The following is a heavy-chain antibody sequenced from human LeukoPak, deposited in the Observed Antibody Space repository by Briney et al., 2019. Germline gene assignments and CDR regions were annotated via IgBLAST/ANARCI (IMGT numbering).Heavy chain of an antibody. J-gene: IGHJ4*02. CDR1: GGSFSGYH. Sequence: SETLSLTCAVYGGSFSGYHWSWIRQPPGKGLEWIGYIYDIGSTNYNPSLNSRVTISEDTSKNQFSLKLSSVTAADTAVYYCATISSRVFDYWGQGTLVTVSS. D-gene: IGHD6-6*01. CDR2: IYDIGST. V-gene: IGHV4-59*08. CDR3: ATISSRVFDY.